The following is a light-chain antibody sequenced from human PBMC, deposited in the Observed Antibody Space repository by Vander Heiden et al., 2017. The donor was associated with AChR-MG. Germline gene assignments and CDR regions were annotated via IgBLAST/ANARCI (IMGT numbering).Light chain of an antibody. Sequence: QSVLTQPPSVSGAPGQRVTISCTGSRPNIGAGYDVHWYQQLPGTAPKLLIYGNNNRPSGVPDRFSGSKSGTSASLAITGLQAEDEADYYCQSYDSSLRGWVFGGGTKLTVL. V-gene: IGLV1-40*01. CDR1: RPNIGAGYD. J-gene: IGLJ3*02. CDR3: QSYDSSLRGWV. CDR2: GNN.